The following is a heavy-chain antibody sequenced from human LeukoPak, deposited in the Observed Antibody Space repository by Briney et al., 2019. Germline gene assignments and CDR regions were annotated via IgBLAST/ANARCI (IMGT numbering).Heavy chain of an antibody. Sequence: SEALSLTCAVYGGSLNGHYWSWIRQPPGKGLEWIGEGSESGGTKFNPSLKTRVTISVDTSKNQFSLQLSSLTAADTAMYYCAAGFDYWGQGTLVTVSS. V-gene: IGHV4-34*01. CDR3: AAGFDY. CDR1: GGSLNGHY. CDR2: GSESGGT. J-gene: IGHJ4*02.